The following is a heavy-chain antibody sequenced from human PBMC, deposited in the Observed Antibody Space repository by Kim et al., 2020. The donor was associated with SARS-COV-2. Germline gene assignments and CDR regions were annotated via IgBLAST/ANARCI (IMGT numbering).Heavy chain of an antibody. J-gene: IGHJ6*02. Sequence: GESLKISCKGSGYSFTSYWIGWVRQMPGKDLEWMGIIYPGDSDTRYSPSFQGQVTISADKSISTAYLQWSSLKASDTAMYYCARARIVLMVYAPYGMDVWGQGTTVTVSS. V-gene: IGHV5-51*01. CDR1: GYSFTSYW. CDR2: IYPGDSDT. D-gene: IGHD2-8*01. CDR3: ARARIVLMVYAPYGMDV.